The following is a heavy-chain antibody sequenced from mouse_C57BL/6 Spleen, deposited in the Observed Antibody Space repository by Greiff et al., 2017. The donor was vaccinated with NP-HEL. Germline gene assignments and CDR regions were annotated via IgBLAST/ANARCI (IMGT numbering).Heavy chain of an antibody. J-gene: IGHJ2*01. D-gene: IGHD1-1*01. Sequence: EVQLQQSGPELVKPGASVKMSCKASGYTFTDYNMHWVKQSHGKSLEWIGYINPNNGGTSYNQKFKGKATLTVNKSSSTAYMELRSLTSEVSAVYYFVTTVVATAYWGQGTTLTVSS. CDR2: INPNNGGT. CDR3: VTTVVATAY. CDR1: GYTFTDYN. V-gene: IGHV1-22*01.